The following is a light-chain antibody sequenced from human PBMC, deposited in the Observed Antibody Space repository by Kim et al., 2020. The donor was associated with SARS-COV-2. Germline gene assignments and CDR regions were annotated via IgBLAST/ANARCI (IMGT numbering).Light chain of an antibody. CDR2: DVG. Sequence: QSALTQPASVSGSPGQSITISCTGTSSDVGGYNYVSWYQQHPGKAPKLMIYDVGNRPSGVSNRFSGSKSGNTASLTISGLQAEDEADYYCFLYTSVSAFFVFGSGTKVTVL. J-gene: IGLJ1*01. CDR3: FLYTSVSAFFV. V-gene: IGLV2-14*03. CDR1: SSDVGGYNY.